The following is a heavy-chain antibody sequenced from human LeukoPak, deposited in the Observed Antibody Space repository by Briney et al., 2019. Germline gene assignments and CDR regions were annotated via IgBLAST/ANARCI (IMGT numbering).Heavy chain of an antibody. CDR3: AREETGSGSYDY. J-gene: IGHJ4*02. CDR1: GYTFTCYY. CDR2: INPNSGGA. D-gene: IGHD3-10*01. V-gene: IGHV1-2*02. Sequence: ASVKVCCKASGYTFTCYYMHCVRQAPGQGLEWMGWINPNSGGANYAQKFRGRVTMTRDTSNSTTYLELSRLRSDDTAMYYCAREETGSGSYDYWGQGTLVTVSS.